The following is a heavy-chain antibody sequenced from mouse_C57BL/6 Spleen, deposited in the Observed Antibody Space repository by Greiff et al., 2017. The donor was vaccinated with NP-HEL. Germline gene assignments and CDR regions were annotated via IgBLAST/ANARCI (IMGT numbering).Heavy chain of an antibody. CDR1: GYTFTSYW. J-gene: IGHJ3*01. CDR3: ARRDYGYDVWFAY. CDR2: IYPGSGST. V-gene: IGHV1-55*01. Sequence: VQLQQPGAELVKPGASVKMSCKASGYTFTSYWITWVKQRPGQGLEWIGDIYPGSGSTNYNEKFKSKATLTVDTSSSTAYMQLSSLTSEDSAVYYCARRDYGYDVWFAYWGQGTLVTVSA. D-gene: IGHD2-2*01.